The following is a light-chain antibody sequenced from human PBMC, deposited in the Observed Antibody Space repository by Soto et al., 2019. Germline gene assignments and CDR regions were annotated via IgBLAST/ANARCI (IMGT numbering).Light chain of an antibody. J-gene: IGLJ1*01. Sequence: QSALTQPPSASGSPGQSVTISCTGTSSDVGGYNYVSWYQQHPGKAPKLMIYEVSKRPSGVPDRFSGSKSGNTAPLTVSGLQAEDEADYYCSSYAGSNNPLYVFGTGTKLTVL. CDR1: SSDVGGYNY. V-gene: IGLV2-8*01. CDR2: EVS. CDR3: SSYAGSNNPLYV.